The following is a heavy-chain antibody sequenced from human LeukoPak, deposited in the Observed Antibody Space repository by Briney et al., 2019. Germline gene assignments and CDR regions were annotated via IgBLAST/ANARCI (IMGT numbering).Heavy chain of an antibody. D-gene: IGHD5-12*01. Sequence: TGGSLRLSCAASGFTFSNYVMNWVRQAPGKGPEWVSVISPSGGSTYYADSVKGRFTISRDNSKNTLYLQMNSLRAEDTAVYYCAKSNSGNGFDYWGQGTLVTVSS. V-gene: IGHV3-23*01. CDR1: GFTFSNYV. CDR3: AKSNSGNGFDY. J-gene: IGHJ4*02. CDR2: ISPSGGST.